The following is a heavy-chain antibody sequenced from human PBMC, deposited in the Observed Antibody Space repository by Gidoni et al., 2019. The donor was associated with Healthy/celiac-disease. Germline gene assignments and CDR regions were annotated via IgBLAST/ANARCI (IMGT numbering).Heavy chain of an antibody. CDR3: ARCVLVDTAMAAFNWFDP. D-gene: IGHD5-18*01. J-gene: IGHJ5*02. CDR1: GGSISSGCYY. V-gene: IGHV4-31*03. Sequence: QVQLQESGPGLVKPSQTLSLTCTFSGGSISSGCYYWSWIRQHPGKGLEWIGYIYYSGSTYYNPSLKSRVTISVDTSKNQFSLKLSSVTAADTAVYYCARCVLVDTAMAAFNWFDPWGQGTLVTVSS. CDR2: IYYSGST.